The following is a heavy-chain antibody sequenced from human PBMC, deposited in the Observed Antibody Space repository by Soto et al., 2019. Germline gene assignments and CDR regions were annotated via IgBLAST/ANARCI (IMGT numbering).Heavy chain of an antibody. D-gene: IGHD1-1*01. J-gene: IGHJ4*02. CDR2: ISASGDSS. CDR3: VEPGAYWTR. CDR1: GFTFIGYA. V-gene: IGHV3-23*01. Sequence: PGGSLRLSCAASGFTFIGYATSWVRQAPGKGLEWVSSISASGDSSYYADFVKGRFTISRDNSKNTLFLQLNILGLDDTAVYFCVEPGAYWTRWGQGTLVTVSS.